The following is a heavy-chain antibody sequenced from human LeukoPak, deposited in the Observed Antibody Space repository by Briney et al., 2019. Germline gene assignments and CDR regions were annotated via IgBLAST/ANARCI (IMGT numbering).Heavy chain of an antibody. CDR3: AKPVGYSYGYAAFDI. CDR2: ISGYNANT. CDR1: GYTFTSYG. D-gene: IGHD5-18*01. J-gene: IGHJ3*02. Sequence: ASVKVSCKASGYTFTSYGITWVRQAPGQGLGWMGWISGYNANTNYAQNLQGRVTMTTDTSTSTAYMELRSLRSDDTAVYYCAKPVGYSYGYAAFDIWGQGTMVTVSS. V-gene: IGHV1-18*01.